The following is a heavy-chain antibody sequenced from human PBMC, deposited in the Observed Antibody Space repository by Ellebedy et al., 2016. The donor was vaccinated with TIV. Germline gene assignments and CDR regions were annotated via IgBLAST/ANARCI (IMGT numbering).Heavy chain of an antibody. D-gene: IGHD3-10*01. CDR1: GGSISSYY. CDR3: ARLFRRGNFYYYYGMDV. J-gene: IGHJ6*02. CDR2: IYYSGST. V-gene: IGHV4-59*08. Sequence: MPSETLSLTCTVSGGSISSYYWSWIRQPPGKGLEWIGYIYYSGSTNYNPSLKSRVTISVDTSKNQFSLKLSSVTAADTAVYYCARLFRRGNFYYYYGMDVWGQGTTVTVSS.